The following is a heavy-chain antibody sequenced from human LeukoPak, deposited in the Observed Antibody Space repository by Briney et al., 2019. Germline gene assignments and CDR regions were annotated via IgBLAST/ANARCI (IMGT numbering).Heavy chain of an antibody. CDR3: ARGAYYYED. CDR2: LYNAGST. V-gene: IGHV3-53*01. D-gene: IGHD3-22*01. CDR1: GFIVSNNY. J-gene: IGHJ4*02. Sequence: GGSLRLSCVASGFIVSNNYMSWVRQAPGKGLEWVSVLYNAGSTYYADSVKGRFTISRDNAKNSLYLQMNSLRAEDTAVYYCARGAYYYEDWGQGTLVTVSS.